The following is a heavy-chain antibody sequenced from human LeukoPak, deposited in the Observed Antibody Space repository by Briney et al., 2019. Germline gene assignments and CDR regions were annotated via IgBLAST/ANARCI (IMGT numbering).Heavy chain of an antibody. D-gene: IGHD2-2*01. CDR1: GFTFSSYS. Sequence: GGSLRLSCAASGFTFSSYSMNWVRQAPGKGLEWVSSISSSSSYIYYADSVKGRFTIPRDNAKNSLYLQMNSLRAEDTAVYYCASNIVVVPAAIHDAFDIWGQGTMVTVSS. J-gene: IGHJ3*02. CDR3: ASNIVVVPAAIHDAFDI. CDR2: ISSSSSYI. V-gene: IGHV3-21*01.